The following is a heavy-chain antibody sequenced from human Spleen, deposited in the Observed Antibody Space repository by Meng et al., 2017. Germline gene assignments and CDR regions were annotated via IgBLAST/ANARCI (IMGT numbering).Heavy chain of an antibody. V-gene: IGHV4-34*01. CDR2: INHSGST. CDR1: GGSFSDYY. J-gene: IGHJ4*02. Sequence: QLQQWGAGLLKPSETLSLTCVVSGGSFSDYYWSWIRQPPGKGPEWIGEINHSGSTNYNPSLESRATISVDTSQNNLSLKLSSVTAADSAVYYCARGPTTMAHDFDYWGQGTLVTVSS. CDR3: ARGPTTMAHDFDY. D-gene: IGHD4-11*01.